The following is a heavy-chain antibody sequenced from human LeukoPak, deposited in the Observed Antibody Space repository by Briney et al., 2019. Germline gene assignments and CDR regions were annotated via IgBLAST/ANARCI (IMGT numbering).Heavy chain of an antibody. D-gene: IGHD5-12*01. CDR3: TRAGPREYSGCDL. CDR1: GRSISVSC. Sequence: PWDSQSLTCGLSGRSISVSCWRWLRHPPGEGLEWLGYIYQEGSTMFNPPLKSRVTLSVDTSKNQFSLRLTSVTAADTAVYYCTRAGPREYSGCDLWGQGTMVTVSS. J-gene: IGHJ3*01. V-gene: IGHV4-59*07. CDR2: IYQEGST.